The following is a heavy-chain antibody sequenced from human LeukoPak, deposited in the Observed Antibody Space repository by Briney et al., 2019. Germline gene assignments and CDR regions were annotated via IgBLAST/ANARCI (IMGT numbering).Heavy chain of an antibody. V-gene: IGHV4-34*01. CDR2: INHSGST. Sequence: PAETLSLTCAVYGGSFSVYYWSWIRQPPGKGLEWIGEINHSGSTNYNPSLKSRLTISVDTSQTQYPLKLSSVTAADTAVYYCAGGKITMVRGVIITRRAEYGMDVWGQGTTVTVSS. CDR1: GGSFSVYY. J-gene: IGHJ6*02. CDR3: AGGKITMVRGVIITRRAEYGMDV. D-gene: IGHD3-10*01.